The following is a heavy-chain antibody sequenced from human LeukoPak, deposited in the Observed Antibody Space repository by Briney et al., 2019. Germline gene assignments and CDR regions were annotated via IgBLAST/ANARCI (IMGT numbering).Heavy chain of an antibody. CDR3: AGALAAAGPYFDY. J-gene: IGHJ4*02. CDR1: GGSISSYY. V-gene: IGHV4-59*01. Sequence: SETLSLTCTVSGGSISSYYWSWIRQPPGKGLEWVGYIYYSGSTNYNPSLKSRVTISVDTSKNQFSLKLSSVTAADTAVDYCAGALAAAGPYFDYWGQGTLVTVSS. CDR2: IYYSGST. D-gene: IGHD6-13*01.